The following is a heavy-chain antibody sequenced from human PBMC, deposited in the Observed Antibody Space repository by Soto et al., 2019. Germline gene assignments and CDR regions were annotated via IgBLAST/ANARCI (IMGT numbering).Heavy chain of an antibody. V-gene: IGHV1-46*01. Sequence: ASVKVSCKASGYTFTSYYMHWVRQAPGQGLEWMGIINPSGGSTSYAQKFQGRVTMTRDTSTSTVYMELSSLRSEDTAVYYCARAYSNYSYYYYGMDVWGQGTTVTVS. CDR3: ARAYSNYSYYYYGMDV. D-gene: IGHD4-4*01. CDR2: INPSGGST. CDR1: GYTFTSYY. J-gene: IGHJ6*02.